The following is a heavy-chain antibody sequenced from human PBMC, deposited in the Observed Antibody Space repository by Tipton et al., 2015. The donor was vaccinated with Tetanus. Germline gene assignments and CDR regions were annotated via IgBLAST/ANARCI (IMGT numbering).Heavy chain of an antibody. J-gene: IGHJ4*02. D-gene: IGHD3-3*01. CDR2: IDYFGST. CDR3: ARTSGYMYSDC. Sequence: TLSLTCTVSGGSISTYHWNWIRQSPGKGLEWIGYIDYFGSTKYNPSLKSRVAMPVDTSKNQLSLRLNSVTSADTAVYYCARTSGYMYSDCWGQGAPVTVSS. CDR1: GGSISTYH. V-gene: IGHV4-59*01.